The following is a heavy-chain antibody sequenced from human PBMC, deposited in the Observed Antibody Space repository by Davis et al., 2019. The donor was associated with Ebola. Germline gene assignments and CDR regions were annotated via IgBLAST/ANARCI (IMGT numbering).Heavy chain of an antibody. J-gene: IGHJ6*02. D-gene: IGHD5-18*01. Sequence: GGSLRLSCAASGFTFSDYYMSWIRQAPGKGLEWVSYISGGGRTIYYADSVKGRFTMSRDNAKNSLYLQMNSLRSDDTAVYYCARDPSDTAMVNWYYYGMDVWGQGTTVTVSS. CDR3: ARDPSDTAMVNWYYYGMDV. V-gene: IGHV3-11*01. CDR1: GFTFSDYY. CDR2: ISGGGRTI.